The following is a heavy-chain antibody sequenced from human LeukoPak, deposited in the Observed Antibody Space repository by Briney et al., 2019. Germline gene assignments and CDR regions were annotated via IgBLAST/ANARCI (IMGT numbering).Heavy chain of an antibody. V-gene: IGHV7-4-1*02. CDR1: GYTFTSYA. D-gene: IGHD3-9*01. Sequence: ASVKVSCKASGYTFTSYAMNWVRQAPGQGLEWMGWINTNTGNPTYAQGFTGRFVFSLDTSVSTAYLQISSLKAEDTAVYYCARVVGNYYDILTGYYPYYFDYWGQGTLVTVSS. J-gene: IGHJ4*02. CDR2: INTNTGNP. CDR3: ARVVGNYYDILTGYYPYYFDY.